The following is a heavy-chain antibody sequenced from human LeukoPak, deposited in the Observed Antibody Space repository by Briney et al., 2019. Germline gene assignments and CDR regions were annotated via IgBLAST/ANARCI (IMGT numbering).Heavy chain of an antibody. CDR1: GFNFGNYA. D-gene: IGHD1-26*01. CDR3: ATRGYSGLFLFNY. CDR2: VSDGGGST. V-gene: IGHV3-23*01. Sequence: GGSLRLSCAASGFNFGNYAMSWVRQAPGKGLEWVSGVSDGGGSTHYADSVKGRFTISRDTSKNTLYLQMNSLRVEDTAIYFRATRGYSGLFLFNYWGQGTLVTVSS. J-gene: IGHJ4*02.